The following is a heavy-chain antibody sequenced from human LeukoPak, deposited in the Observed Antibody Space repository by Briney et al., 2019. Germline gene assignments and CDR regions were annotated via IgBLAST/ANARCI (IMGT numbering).Heavy chain of an antibody. J-gene: IGHJ4*02. CDR1: GGSIKSNY. V-gene: IGHV4-38-2*02. CDR2: IYHSGST. Sequence: SETLSLTCTVSGGSIKSNYWSWIRQPPGKGLEWIGSIYHSGSTYYNPSLKSRVTISVDTSKNQFSLKLTSVTAADTAVYYCARAFFGFDYWGQGTLVTVSS. D-gene: IGHD3-10*01. CDR3: ARAFFGFDY.